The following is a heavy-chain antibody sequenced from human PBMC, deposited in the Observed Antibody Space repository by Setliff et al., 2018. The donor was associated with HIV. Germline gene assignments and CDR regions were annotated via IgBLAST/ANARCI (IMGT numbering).Heavy chain of an antibody. Sequence: LRLSCAASGFTLSRCWMNWVRQAPGKGLEWVAKIKQDGSETSYVDSVKGRFTVSRDNAKNSLYLQMNSLRAEDTATYYCARASAATYCSGGACYLPDYWGQGTLVTVSS. J-gene: IGHJ4*02. V-gene: IGHV3-7*01. D-gene: IGHD2-15*01. CDR3: ARASAATYCSGGACYLPDY. CDR1: GFTLSRCW. CDR2: IKQDGSET.